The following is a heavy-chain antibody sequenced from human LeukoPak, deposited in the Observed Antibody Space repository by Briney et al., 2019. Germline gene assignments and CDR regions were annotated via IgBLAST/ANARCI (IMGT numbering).Heavy chain of an antibody. J-gene: IGHJ5*02. Sequence: KPSETLSLTCAVYGGSFSGYYWSWIRQPPGKGLEWIGEINHSGSTNYNPSLKNRLTMSVDTSKNQFSLKLSSVTAADTAVYYCARGPQGFDPWGQGTLVTVSS. CDR2: INHSGST. V-gene: IGHV4-34*01. CDR3: ARGPQGFDP. CDR1: GGSFSGYY.